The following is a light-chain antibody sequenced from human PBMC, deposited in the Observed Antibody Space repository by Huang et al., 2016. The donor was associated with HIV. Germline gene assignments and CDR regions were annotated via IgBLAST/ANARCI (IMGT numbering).Light chain of an antibody. Sequence: DIQMTQSPSSVSASVGDRVTITCRETQDISSWLAWYQQKPGKAPKLLISAACSLESGVPSRFNGSGSGTDFTLTITSLQPDDFATYYCQQAKCLPRTFGQGTKVDVK. CDR1: QDISSW. CDR3: QQAKCLPRT. V-gene: IGKV1-12*01. CDR2: AAC. J-gene: IGKJ1*01.